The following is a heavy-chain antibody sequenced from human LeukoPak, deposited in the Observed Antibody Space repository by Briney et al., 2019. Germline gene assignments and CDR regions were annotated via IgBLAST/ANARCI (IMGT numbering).Heavy chain of an antibody. D-gene: IGHD6-19*01. J-gene: IGHJ5*02. CDR1: GYNFTSYW. V-gene: IGHV5-51*01. Sequence: GESLQISCQGSGYNFTSYWIGWVRQLPGKGLEGMGIIYPGDSDTRYSPSFQGHVTISADKSITTAYLQWSSLKASDTAMYYCARYKQWLVPTGRWFDPWGQGTLVTVSS. CDR2: IYPGDSDT. CDR3: ARYKQWLVPTGRWFDP.